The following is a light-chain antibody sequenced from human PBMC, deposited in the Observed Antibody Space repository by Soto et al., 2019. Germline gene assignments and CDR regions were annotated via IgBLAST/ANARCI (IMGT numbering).Light chain of an antibody. Sequence: DIQRTQSLSSLSSSVGYRFTSTGLAIQSIRNHLAWYQQKAGKAPKILIYAASSLQSGVPSRFSGSGSGTDFTLTISSLEPEDFAVYYCQQRSNWPPLISFGQGTRVEIK. CDR2: AAS. V-gene: IGKV1-17*01. CDR1: QSIRNH. J-gene: IGKJ5*01. CDR3: QQRSNWPPLIS.